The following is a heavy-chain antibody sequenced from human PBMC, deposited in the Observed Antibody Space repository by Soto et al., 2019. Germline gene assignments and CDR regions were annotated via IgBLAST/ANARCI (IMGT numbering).Heavy chain of an antibody. V-gene: IGHV4-59*08. CDR3: ARLGLTGTTDY. CDR2: IYYSGST. CDR1: GGSISSYY. Sequence: SETLSLTCTVSGGSISSYYWSWIRQPPGKGLEWIGYIYYSGSTNYNPSLKSRVTISVDTSKNQFSLKLSSVTAADTAVYYCARLGLTGTTDYWGQGTLVTVS. D-gene: IGHD1-7*01. J-gene: IGHJ4*02.